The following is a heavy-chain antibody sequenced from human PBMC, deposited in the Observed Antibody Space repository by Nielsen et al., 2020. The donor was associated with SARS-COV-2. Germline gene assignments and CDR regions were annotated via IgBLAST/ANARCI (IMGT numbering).Heavy chain of an antibody. J-gene: IGHJ3*02. Sequence: GGSLRLSCAASGFTFSSYSMNWVRQAPGKGLEWVSSISSSSSYIYYADSVKGRFTISRDNAKNSPYLQMNSLRAEDTAVYYCAIIWSGYTDAFDIWGQGTMVTVSS. V-gene: IGHV3-21*01. CDR1: GFTFSSYS. CDR2: ISSSSSYI. CDR3: AIIWSGYTDAFDI. D-gene: IGHD3-3*01.